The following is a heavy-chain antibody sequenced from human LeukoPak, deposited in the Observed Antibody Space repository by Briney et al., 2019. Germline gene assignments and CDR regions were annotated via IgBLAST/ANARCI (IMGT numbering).Heavy chain of an antibody. CDR1: GFTLSSYG. J-gene: IGHJ4*02. D-gene: IGHD5-24*01. CDR3: ARDESVGYTCYLDY. Sequence: GGSLRLSCAASGFTLSSYGMHWVRQAPGKGLEWVAVIWYDGSNKYYADSVKGRFTISRDNSKNTLYLQMNSLRAEDTAVYYCARDESVGYTCYLDYWGQGTLVTVSS. V-gene: IGHV3-33*01. CDR2: IWYDGSNK.